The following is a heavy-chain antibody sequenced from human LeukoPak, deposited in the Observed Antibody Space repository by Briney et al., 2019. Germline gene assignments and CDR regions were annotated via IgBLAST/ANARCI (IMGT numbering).Heavy chain of an antibody. CDR2: IYYSGSP. CDR3: ARRGKVDFWSGYHPYYFDY. D-gene: IGHD3-3*01. CDR1: GGSISSSSYY. J-gene: IGHJ4*02. Sequence: SETLSLTCTVSGGSISSSSYYWGWIRQPPGKGLEWIGSIYYSGSPYYNPSLKSRVTISVDTSKNQFSLKLSSVTAADTAVYYCARRGKVDFWSGYHPYYFDYWGQGTLVTVSS. V-gene: IGHV4-39*01.